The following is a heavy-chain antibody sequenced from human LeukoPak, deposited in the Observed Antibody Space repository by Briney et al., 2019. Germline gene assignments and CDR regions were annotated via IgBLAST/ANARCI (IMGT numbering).Heavy chain of an antibody. V-gene: IGHV3-48*03. Sequence: PGGSLRLSCAASGFTFSSYEMNWVRQAPGKGPEWVSYISSSGSTIYYADSVKGRFTISRDNAKNSLYLQMNSLRAEDTAVYYCAREPYSSGYYYYYYMDVWGKGTTVTVSS. CDR1: GFTFSSYE. CDR3: AREPYSSGYYYYYYMDV. J-gene: IGHJ6*03. D-gene: IGHD6-19*01. CDR2: ISSSGSTI.